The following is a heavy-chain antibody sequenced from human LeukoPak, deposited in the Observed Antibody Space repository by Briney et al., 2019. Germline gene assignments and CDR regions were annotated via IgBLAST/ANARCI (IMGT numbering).Heavy chain of an antibody. CDR3: TTDSSPLTTLSGARDP. Sequence: RSGGSLRLSCAASGFTFSNAWMSWVRQAPGKGLEWVGRIKSKTDGGTTDYAAPVKGRFTISRDDSKNTLYLQMNSLKTEDTAVYYCTTDSSPLTTLSGARDPWGQGTLVTVSS. V-gene: IGHV3-15*01. CDR2: IKSKTDGGTT. D-gene: IGHD6-19*01. CDR1: GFTFSNAW. J-gene: IGHJ5*02.